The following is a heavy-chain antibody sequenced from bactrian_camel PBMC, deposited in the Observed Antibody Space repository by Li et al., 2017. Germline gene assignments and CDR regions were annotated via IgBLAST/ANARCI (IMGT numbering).Heavy chain of an antibody. CDR2: IDSDGVT. CDR1: RYAYSSYC. J-gene: IGHJ4*01. D-gene: IGHD4*01. V-gene: IGHV3S53*01. Sequence: HVQLVESGGGSVQVGGSLRLSCAVSRYAYSSYCMGWFRQAPDKQREGLASIDSDGVTSHSDSVKGRFTISLDNAKNTVYLQMNSLKPEDTAMYVCAAEVGVCLYSHAYDYWGQGTQVTVS. CDR3: AAEVGVCLYSHAYDY.